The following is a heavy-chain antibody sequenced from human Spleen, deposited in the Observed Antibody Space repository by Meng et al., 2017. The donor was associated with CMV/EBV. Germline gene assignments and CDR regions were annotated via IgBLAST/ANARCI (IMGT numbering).Heavy chain of an antibody. CDR1: FY. CDR3: ARAGSDYVDMSGYPEDPLDY. V-gene: IGHV1-2*02. CDR2: VNPKSGNT. Sequence: FYIHWVRQAPGQGLEWMGWVNPKSGNTNYAQRFQGRVSLTRDSSTSTVYMELSRLRSADTAVYYCARAGSDYVDMSGYPEDPLDYWGQGTLVTVSS. D-gene: IGHD3-10*01. J-gene: IGHJ4*02.